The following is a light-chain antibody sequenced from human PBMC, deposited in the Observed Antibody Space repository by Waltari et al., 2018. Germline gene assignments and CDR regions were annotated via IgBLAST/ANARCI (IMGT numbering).Light chain of an antibody. CDR2: KAS. Sequence: DIQMTQSQSSLSESVGDTVTINGRASQSISSSLAWYQQKPGTAPKLLIYKASSLQSRVPSRFSGSGSGTDFTLTISSLQPEAFSTYHCLQYSSSPWTFGQGTKVEIK. V-gene: IGKV1-12*02. CDR1: QSISSS. CDR3: LQYSSSPWT. J-gene: IGKJ1*01.